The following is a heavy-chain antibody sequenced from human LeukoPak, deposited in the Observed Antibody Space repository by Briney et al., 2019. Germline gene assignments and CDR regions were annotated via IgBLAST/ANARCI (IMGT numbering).Heavy chain of an antibody. J-gene: IGHJ4*02. Sequence: PWETLSLTCTVSGGSISSYYWSWIRQPPGKGLEWIGYIYYSGSTNYNPSLKSRVTISVDTSKNQFSLKLSSVTAADTAVYYCARELGRSGSFDYWGQGTLVTVSS. D-gene: IGHD3-10*01. V-gene: IGHV4-59*01. CDR2: IYYSGST. CDR3: ARELGRSGSFDY. CDR1: GGSISSYY.